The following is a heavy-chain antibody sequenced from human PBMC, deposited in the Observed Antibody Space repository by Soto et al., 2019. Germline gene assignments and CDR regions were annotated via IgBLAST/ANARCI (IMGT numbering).Heavy chain of an antibody. CDR1: GFTFSDYY. V-gene: IGHV3-11*01. D-gene: IGHD5-18*01. J-gene: IGHJ4*02. Sequence: GGSLRLSCAASGFTFSDYYMSWIRQAPGKGLEWVSYISSSGGTIYYADSVKGRFTISRENAKNSLYLQMNGLRAEDTAVYYCAGTPYSQKARGHLPRFDYWGQGTLVTVSS. CDR2: ISSSGGTI. CDR3: AGTPYSQKARGHLPRFDY.